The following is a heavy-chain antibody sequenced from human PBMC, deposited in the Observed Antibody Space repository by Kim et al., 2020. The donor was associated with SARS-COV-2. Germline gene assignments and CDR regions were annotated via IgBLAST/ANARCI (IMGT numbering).Heavy chain of an antibody. Sequence: SETLSLTCSVSGGCISTTGFYWGWIRQPPEKGLEWIGSIYYTGSTYYNPSLKSRVTISIDTSAKQFSLRLSSVTAADTAIYYCARHDRDRNILDWFDSWGQGSLVTVSS. CDR3: ARHDRDRNILDWFDS. CDR2: IYYTGST. J-gene: IGHJ5*01. V-gene: IGHV4-39*01. D-gene: IGHD1-1*01. CDR1: GGCISTTGFY.